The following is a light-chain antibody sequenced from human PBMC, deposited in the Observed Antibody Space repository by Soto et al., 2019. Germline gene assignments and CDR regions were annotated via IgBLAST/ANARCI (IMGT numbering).Light chain of an antibody. CDR2: DAS. J-gene: IGKJ1*01. Sequence: EIVLTQSPGTLSLSPGERATLSCRASQSVSSNYLTWYQQKPGQAPRLLIYDASKRATGIPDRFSGSGSGTDFTLTISRLEPEDFAVYYCQQYGSSGTFGQGTKVDIK. CDR1: QSVSSNY. CDR3: QQYGSSGT. V-gene: IGKV3-20*01.